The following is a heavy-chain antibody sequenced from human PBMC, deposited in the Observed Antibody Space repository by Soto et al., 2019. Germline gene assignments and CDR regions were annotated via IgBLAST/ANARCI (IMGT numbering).Heavy chain of an antibody. D-gene: IGHD4-17*01. V-gene: IGHV4-34*01. CDR1: GGSFSGYS. Sequence: PSDTLSLTCAVYGGSFSGYSWSWFRQPPGKGLEWIGEINHSGSTNYNPSLKSRVTISVDTSKNQFSLKLSSVTAADTAVYYCAYGDYHNWFDPWGQGTLVTVSS. CDR3: AYGDYHNWFDP. CDR2: INHSGST. J-gene: IGHJ5*02.